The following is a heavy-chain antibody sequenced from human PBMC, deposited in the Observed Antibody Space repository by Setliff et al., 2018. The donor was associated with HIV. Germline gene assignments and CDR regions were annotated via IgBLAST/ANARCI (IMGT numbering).Heavy chain of an antibody. CDR1: GGSLGGYY. J-gene: IGHJ3*02. CDR2: INHHKHT. Sequence: SETLSLTCVVYGGSLGGYYWSWIRQPPGKGLEWIGEINHHKHTNYNPSLKSRVTISLDKSKNQFSLKVNSVTAADTAVYYCTRRDNSVSGYYTDHAFDIWGQGTLVTVSS. D-gene: IGHD3-22*01. CDR3: TRRDNSVSGYYTDHAFDI. V-gene: IGHV4-34*01.